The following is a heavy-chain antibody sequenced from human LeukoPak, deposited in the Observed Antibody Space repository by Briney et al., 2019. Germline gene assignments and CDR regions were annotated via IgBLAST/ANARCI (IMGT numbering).Heavy chain of an antibody. J-gene: IGHJ6*02. CDR1: GGSISSSSYY. V-gene: IGHV4-39*02. Sequence: SETLSLTCTVSGGSISSSSYYWGRIRQPPGKGLEWIGSIYYSGSTYYNPSLKSRVTISVDTSKNQFSLKLSSVTAADTAVYYCARERITVTSQGMDVWGQGTTVTVSS. D-gene: IGHD4-11*01. CDR2: IYYSGST. CDR3: ARERITVTSQGMDV.